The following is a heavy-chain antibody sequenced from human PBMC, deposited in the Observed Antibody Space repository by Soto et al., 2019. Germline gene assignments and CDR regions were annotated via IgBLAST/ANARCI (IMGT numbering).Heavy chain of an antibody. D-gene: IGHD3-3*01. J-gene: IGHJ6*02. V-gene: IGHV3-23*01. Sequence: EVQLLESGGGLVQPGGSLRLSCAASGFTFRTYAMNWVRQAPGKGLEWVSGISGTGGGTYYAGSVKGRFTISRDNSKNTLYLQMNSRRAEDTAVYYCAKDRTVYYDFWSGPPSLDVWGQGTTVTVSS. CDR1: GFTFRTYA. CDR3: AKDRTVYYDFWSGPPSLDV. CDR2: ISGTGGGT.